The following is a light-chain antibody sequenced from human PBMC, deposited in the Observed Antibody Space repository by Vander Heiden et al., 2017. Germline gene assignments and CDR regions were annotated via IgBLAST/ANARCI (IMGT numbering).Light chain of an antibody. V-gene: IGLV1-44*01. Sequence: QSVLTQPPSASGTPGQRVTISCSGSSSNIGSNTVNWYQQLPGPAPKLRIYSNNQRPSGVPDRFSGSKSGTSASLAISGLQAEDEADYYCAAWDDSLNGVVFGGGTKLTVL. CDR1: SSNIGSNT. J-gene: IGLJ2*01. CDR2: SNN. CDR3: AAWDDSLNGVV.